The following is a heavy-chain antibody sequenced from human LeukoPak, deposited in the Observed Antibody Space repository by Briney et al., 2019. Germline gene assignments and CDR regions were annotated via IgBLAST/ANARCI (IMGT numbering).Heavy chain of an antibody. CDR1: GYIFTAYY. D-gene: IGHD5-18*01. J-gene: IGHJ4*02. CDR2: IIPIFGTA. CDR3: ARDRGSTAMVYVNYFDY. V-gene: IGHV1-69*13. Sequence: SVKVSCKASGYIFTAYYIQWVRQAPGQGLEWMGGIIPIFGTANYAKKFQGRVTITADESTSTAYMELSSLRSEDTAVYYCARDRGSTAMVYVNYFDYWGQGTLVTVSS.